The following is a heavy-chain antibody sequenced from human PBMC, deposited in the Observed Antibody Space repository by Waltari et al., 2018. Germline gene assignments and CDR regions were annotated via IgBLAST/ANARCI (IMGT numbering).Heavy chain of an antibody. CDR2: INHDGSEK. CDR1: GFTFSTYW. V-gene: IGHV3-7*02. D-gene: IGHD2-2*01. Sequence: EVQLVGSGGGLVQPGGSLRLSCAVSGFTFSTYWMTWVRQAPGKGLEWVAKINHDGSEKNDVDSVKGRFTISRDNAKNSLSLQMNSLRAEDTAVYYCASNALRGYCTSTSCPRGWFDPWGQGTLVTVSS. J-gene: IGHJ5*02. CDR3: ASNALRGYCTSTSCPRGWFDP.